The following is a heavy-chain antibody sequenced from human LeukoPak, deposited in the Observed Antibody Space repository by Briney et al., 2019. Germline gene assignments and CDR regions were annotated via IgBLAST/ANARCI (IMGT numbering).Heavy chain of an antibody. CDR1: GGSISSSSYY. J-gene: IGHJ6*02. CDR3: ARVISREKGAAAGTRDYYYYYGMDV. V-gene: IGHV4-39*07. CDR2: IYYSGST. Sequence: PSETLSLTCTVSGGSISSSSYYWGWIRQPPGKGLEWIGSIYYSGSTYYNPSLKSRVTISVDTSKNQFSLKLSSVTAADTAVYYCARVISREKGAAAGTRDYYYYYGMDVWGQGTTVTVSS. D-gene: IGHD6-13*01.